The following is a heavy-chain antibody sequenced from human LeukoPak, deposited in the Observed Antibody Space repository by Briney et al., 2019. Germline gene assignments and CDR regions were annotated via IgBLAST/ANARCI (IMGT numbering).Heavy chain of an antibody. D-gene: IGHD3-3*01. V-gene: IGHV3-23*01. CDR3: AKPLTRIPHITIFGVGNFDS. CDR1: GFTFASYV. CDR2: ISGSADST. J-gene: IGHJ4*02. Sequence: GGSLRLSCAASGFTFASYVMSWVRQAPGKGLEWVSGISGSADSTYYADSVKGRFTISRDNSKNTLYLRMNSLRADDTAVYYCAKPLTRIPHITIFGVGNFDSWGQGALVTVSS.